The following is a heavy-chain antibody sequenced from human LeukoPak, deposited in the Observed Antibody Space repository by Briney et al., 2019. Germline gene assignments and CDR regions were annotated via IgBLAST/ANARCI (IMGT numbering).Heavy chain of an antibody. D-gene: IGHD3-16*01. Sequence: GGSLRLSCAASGFTFSNYGMHWVRQAPGKGLEWVAFIRYDGSNKYYADSVKGRFTISRDISKNTLYLQMNSLRAEDTAVYYCAKDGGTGMMYLYYFDYWGQGTLVTVSS. J-gene: IGHJ4*02. V-gene: IGHV3-30*02. CDR3: AKDGGTGMMYLYYFDY. CDR2: IRYDGSNK. CDR1: GFTFSNYG.